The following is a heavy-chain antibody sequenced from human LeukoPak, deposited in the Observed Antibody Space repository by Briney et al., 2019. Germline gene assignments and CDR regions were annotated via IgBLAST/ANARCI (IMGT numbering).Heavy chain of an antibody. CDR1: GFTFSSYW. CDR2: INTDGSST. CDR3: ARVLNLQIES. V-gene: IGHV3-74*01. J-gene: IGHJ4*02. Sequence: GGSLRLSCAGSGFTFSSYWMHWVRQAPGKGLVWLARINTDGSSTSYVDSVKGRFTISRDNAKNTVYLQMNSLRAEDTAVYYCARVLNLQIESWGQGTLVTVSS.